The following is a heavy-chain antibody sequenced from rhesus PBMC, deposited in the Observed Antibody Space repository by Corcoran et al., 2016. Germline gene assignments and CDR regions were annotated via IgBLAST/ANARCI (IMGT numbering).Heavy chain of an antibody. J-gene: IGHJ4*01. Sequence: QLQLQESGPGLVKPSETLSLTCAVSGYSISSGYYYWSWIRQPPGKVLAWIGYITYSGSTSYNPSLKSRVTISRDTSKNQFSLKLSAVTAADTAVYYCASGLSSGWSLDYWGQGVLVTVSS. CDR1: GYSISSGYYY. CDR2: ITYSGST. V-gene: IGHV4-122*02. D-gene: IGHD6S26*01. CDR3: ASGLSSGWSLDY.